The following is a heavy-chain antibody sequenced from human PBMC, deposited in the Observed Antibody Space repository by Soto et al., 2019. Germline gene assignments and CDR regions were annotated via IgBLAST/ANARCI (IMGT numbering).Heavy chain of an antibody. Sequence: QVQLVQSGAEVKKPGASVKVSCKASGYTFTSYAMHWVRQAPGQRLEWMGWINAGNGNTKYSQKFQGRVTITRDTSASTAYMELSSLRSEDTAVYYCARGSVLRYFDWSTFGDYWGQGTLVTVSS. J-gene: IGHJ4*02. CDR3: ARGSVLRYFDWSTFGDY. CDR1: GYTFTSYA. D-gene: IGHD3-9*01. V-gene: IGHV1-3*01. CDR2: INAGNGNT.